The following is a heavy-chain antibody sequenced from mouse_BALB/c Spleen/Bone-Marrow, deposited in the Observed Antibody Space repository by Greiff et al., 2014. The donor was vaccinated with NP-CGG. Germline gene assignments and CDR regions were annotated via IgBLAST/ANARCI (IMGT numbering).Heavy chain of an antibody. CDR2: IWAGGST. V-gene: IGHV2-9*02. CDR3: ARDRYYYGSPYWYFDV. J-gene: IGHJ1*01. D-gene: IGHD1-1*01. CDR1: GFSLTSFG. Sequence: VKLQESGPGLVAPSQSLSITCTVSGFSLTSFGVHWVRQSPGKGLEWLGVIWAGGSTNYYSALMSRLSISKDNSKSQVFLKMNNLQTDDTAMYYCARDRYYYGSPYWYFDVWGAGTTVTVSS.